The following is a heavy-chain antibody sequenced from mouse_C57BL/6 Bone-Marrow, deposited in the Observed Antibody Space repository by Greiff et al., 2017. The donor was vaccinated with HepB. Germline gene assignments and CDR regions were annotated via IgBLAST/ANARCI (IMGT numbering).Heavy chain of an antibody. CDR2: ISNGGGST. J-gene: IGHJ1*03. V-gene: IGHV5-12*01. D-gene: IGHD1-1*01. Sequence: EVKLMESGGGLVQPGGSLKLSCAASGFTFSDYYMYWVRQTPEKRLEWVAYISNGGGSTYYPDTVKGRFTISRDNAKNTLYLQMSRLKSEDTAMYYCARAFYYYGSSPWYFDVWGTGTTVTVSS. CDR3: ARAFYYYGSSPWYFDV. CDR1: GFTFSDYY.